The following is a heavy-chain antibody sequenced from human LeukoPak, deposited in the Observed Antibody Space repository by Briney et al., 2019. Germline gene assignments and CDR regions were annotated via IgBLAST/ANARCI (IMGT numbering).Heavy chain of an antibody. CDR2: IYYSGST. V-gene: IGHV4-30-4*01. J-gene: IGHJ5*02. Sequence: SETLSLTCTVSGGSISSNDYYWSWIRQPPGKGLEWIGYIYYSGSTYYNPSLKSRLTISADTSKNQFSLKLGSVTAADTAVYYCARRGCSTSCYFEEDWFDPWGQGTLVTVSS. CDR3: ARRGCSTSCYFEEDWFDP. D-gene: IGHD2-2*01. CDR1: GGSISSNDYY.